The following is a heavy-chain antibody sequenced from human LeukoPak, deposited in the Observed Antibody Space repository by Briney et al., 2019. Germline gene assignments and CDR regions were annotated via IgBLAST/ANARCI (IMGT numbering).Heavy chain of an antibody. J-gene: IGHJ4*02. CDR3: ARGAVAGTSDFDY. D-gene: IGHD6-19*01. Sequence: GVSVKVSCKASGYTFTGYYMHWVRQAPGQGLEWMGWINPNSGGTNYAQKFQGWVTMTRDTSISTAYMELSRLRSDDTAVYYCARGAVAGTSDFDYWGQGTLVTVSS. V-gene: IGHV1-2*04. CDR2: INPNSGGT. CDR1: GYTFTGYY.